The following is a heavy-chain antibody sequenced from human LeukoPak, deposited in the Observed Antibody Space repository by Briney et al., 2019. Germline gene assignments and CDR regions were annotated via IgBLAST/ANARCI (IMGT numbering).Heavy chain of an antibody. J-gene: IGHJ4*02. V-gene: IGHV3-74*01. CDR3: ARAMYYDFWSGLDY. CDR1: GFTFSSYW. D-gene: IGHD3-3*01. Sequence: GGSLRLSCAASGFTFSSYWMHWVRQAPGKGLVWVSRINSDGSSTSYADSVKGRFTISRDNAKNTLYQQMNSLRAEDTAVYYCARAMYYDFWSGLDYWGQGTLVTVSS. CDR2: INSDGSST.